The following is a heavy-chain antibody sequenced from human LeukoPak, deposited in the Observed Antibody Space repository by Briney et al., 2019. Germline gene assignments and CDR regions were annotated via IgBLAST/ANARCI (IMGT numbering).Heavy chain of an antibody. V-gene: IGHV3-11*01. Sequence: GGSLRLSCAASGFTFSDYYMSWIRQAPGKGLEWVSYISSSGSTIYYADSVKGRFSISRDKAKNSLYLQMNSLRAEDTAVYYCAREGVATIGPRYYYYGMDVWGQGTTVTVSS. CDR2: ISSSGSTI. J-gene: IGHJ6*02. D-gene: IGHD5-12*01. CDR3: AREGVATIGPRYYYYGMDV. CDR1: GFTFSDYY.